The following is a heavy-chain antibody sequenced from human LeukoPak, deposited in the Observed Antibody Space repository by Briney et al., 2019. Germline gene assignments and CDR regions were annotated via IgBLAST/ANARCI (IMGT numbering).Heavy chain of an antibody. CDR1: GFTCSNYW. V-gene: IGHV3-74*01. Sequence: GGSLRLSCAASGFTCSNYWMHWVRQAPGKGLVWVSRINSDGSSTSYADSVKGRFTISRDNTKNTLYLQMNSLRAEDTAVYYCARVLGWELPTFDYWGQGTLVTVSS. CDR2: INSDGSST. J-gene: IGHJ4*02. D-gene: IGHD1-26*01. CDR3: ARVLGWELPTFDY.